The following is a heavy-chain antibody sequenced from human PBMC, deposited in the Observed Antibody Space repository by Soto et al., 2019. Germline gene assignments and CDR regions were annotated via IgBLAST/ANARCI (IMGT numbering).Heavy chain of an antibody. Sequence: QVQLVQSGAEVKKPGASVKVSCKASGYTFTSYGISWVRQAPGQGLEWMGWISAYNGNTNYAQKLQGRVTMNTDTSTSTAYMELRSLRSDDTAVYYCARASDRYCSGGSCSVEYYYYYYMDVWGKGTTVTVSS. J-gene: IGHJ6*03. CDR1: GYTFTSYG. V-gene: IGHV1-18*01. D-gene: IGHD2-15*01. CDR3: ARASDRYCSGGSCSVEYYYYYYMDV. CDR2: ISAYNGNT.